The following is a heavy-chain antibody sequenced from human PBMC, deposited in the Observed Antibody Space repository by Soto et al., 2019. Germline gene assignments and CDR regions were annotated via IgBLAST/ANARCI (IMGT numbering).Heavy chain of an antibody. V-gene: IGHV5-10-1*01. Sequence: PGESLKISCKGSGYSFTIYWISWVRQMPGKGLEWMGRIDPSDSYTNYSPSFQGHVTISADKSISTAYLQWSSLKASDTAMYYCARQRRAYYYDSSGYPEDAFDIWGQGTMVTVSS. CDR2: IDPSDSYT. D-gene: IGHD3-22*01. J-gene: IGHJ3*02. CDR1: GYSFTIYW. CDR3: ARQRRAYYYDSSGYPEDAFDI.